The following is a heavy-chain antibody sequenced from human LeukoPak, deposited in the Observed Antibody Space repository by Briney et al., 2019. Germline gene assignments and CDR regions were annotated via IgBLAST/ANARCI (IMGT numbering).Heavy chain of an antibody. D-gene: IGHD3-10*01. CDR3: AKGNKLYYYGSGSYSQGFDY. CDR1: GFTFDDYA. CDR2: ISWNSGSI. V-gene: IGHV3-9*01. Sequence: PGRSLRLSCAASGFTFDDYAMHWVRQAPGKGLEWVSGISWNSGSIGYADSVKGRFTISRDNAKNSLYLKMNSLRAEDTALYYCAKGNKLYYYGSGSYSQGFDYWGQGTLVTVSS. J-gene: IGHJ4*02.